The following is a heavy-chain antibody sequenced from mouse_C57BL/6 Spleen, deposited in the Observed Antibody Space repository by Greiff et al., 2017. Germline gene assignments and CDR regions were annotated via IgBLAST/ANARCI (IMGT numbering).Heavy chain of an antibody. CDR2: IWSGGST. D-gene: IGHD3-2*02. Sequence: VQLQQSGPGLVQPSQSLSITCTVSGFSLTSYGVHWFRQSPGKGLVWLGGIWSGGSTYYNAVIISRLSISKANSKSKVFFRMNSLQADDTAIYYCTRFQGWYFDVWGTGTTVTVSS. V-gene: IGHV2-2*01. CDR1: GFSLTSYG. CDR3: TRFQGWYFDV. J-gene: IGHJ1*03.